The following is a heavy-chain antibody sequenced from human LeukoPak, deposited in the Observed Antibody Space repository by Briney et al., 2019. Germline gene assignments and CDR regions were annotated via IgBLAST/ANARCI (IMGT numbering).Heavy chain of an antibody. D-gene: IGHD3-10*01. Sequence: GGSLRLSCAASGFTFSSYSMNWVRQAPGKGLEWVSSISSSSSYIYYADSVKGRFTISRDNAKNSLYLQMNSLRAEDTAVYYCARDRFVTMVRGAHLNTNWFDPWGQRTLVTVSS. V-gene: IGHV3-21*01. CDR3: ARDRFVTMVRGAHLNTNWFDP. CDR2: ISSSSSYI. J-gene: IGHJ5*02. CDR1: GFTFSSYS.